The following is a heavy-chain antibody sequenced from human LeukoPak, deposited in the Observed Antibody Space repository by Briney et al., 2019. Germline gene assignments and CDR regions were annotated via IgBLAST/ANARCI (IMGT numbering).Heavy chain of an antibody. CDR1: GYTFTTYG. J-gene: IGHJ5*02. Sequence: GASVKVSSTAFGYTFTTYGINWVRQAPGQGLEWMGWIGPYNINTHYAQKVQGRVTMTTDTSTSTAYMELRSLRSDDTAVYHCARTRDCSKTNCYVMDPWGQGTLVTVSS. CDR3: ARTRDCSKTNCYVMDP. CDR2: IGPYNINT. D-gene: IGHD2-2*01. V-gene: IGHV1-18*04.